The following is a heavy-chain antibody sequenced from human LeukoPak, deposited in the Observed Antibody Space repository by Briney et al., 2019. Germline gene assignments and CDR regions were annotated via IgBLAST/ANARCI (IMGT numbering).Heavy chain of an antibody. D-gene: IGHD3-16*02. V-gene: IGHV4-59*01. CDR1: GDSISSYY. CDR3: AREYYAYVWGSYRAYYFDF. CDR2: ISYSGNT. J-gene: IGHJ4*02. Sequence: SETPSLTCTVSGDSISSYYWSWIRQPPGKGPEWIGYISYSGNTNYNPSLKSRVTISADTSKNQFSMKMTSVTAADTAVYYCAREYYAYVWGSYRAYYFDFWGQGTLVTVSS.